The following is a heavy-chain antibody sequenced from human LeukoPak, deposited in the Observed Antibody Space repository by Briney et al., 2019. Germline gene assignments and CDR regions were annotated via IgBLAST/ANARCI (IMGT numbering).Heavy chain of an antibody. CDR1: GGTFSSYA. D-gene: IGHD4-11*01. CDR2: IIPIFGTA. J-gene: IGHJ5*02. Sequence: SVKVSCKASGGTFSSYAISWVRQAPGQGLELMGGIIPIFGTANYAQKFQGRVTITADESTSTAYMELSSLRSEDTAVYYCARGTYSNYEGWFDPWGQGTLVTVSS. V-gene: IGHV1-69*13. CDR3: ARGTYSNYEGWFDP.